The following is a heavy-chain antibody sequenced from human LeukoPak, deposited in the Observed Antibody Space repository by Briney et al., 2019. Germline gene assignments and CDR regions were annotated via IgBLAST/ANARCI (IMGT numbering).Heavy chain of an antibody. Sequence: VASVKVSCKASGYTFTSYGISWVRQAPGQGLEWMGWISAYNGNTNYAQKLQGRVTMTTDTSTSPAYMELRSLRSDDTAVYYCARERGSGGYSVSFLDYWGQGTLVTVSS. CDR2: ISAYNGNT. CDR3: ARERGSGGYSVSFLDY. CDR1: GYTFTSYG. J-gene: IGHJ4*02. V-gene: IGHV1-18*01. D-gene: IGHD3-10*01.